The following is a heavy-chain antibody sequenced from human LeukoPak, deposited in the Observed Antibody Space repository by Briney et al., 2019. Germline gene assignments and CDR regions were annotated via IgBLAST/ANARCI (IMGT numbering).Heavy chain of an antibody. D-gene: IGHD6-13*01. CDR3: AGGGVAAAAYFDY. CDR1: GGSISSYY. Sequence: SETLSLTCTVSGGSISSYYWSWIRQPPGKGLEWIGYIYYSGSTNYNPSLKSRVTISVDTSKNQFSLKLSSVTAADTAVYYCAGGGVAAAAYFDYWGQGTLVTVSS. CDR2: IYYSGST. V-gene: IGHV4-59*01. J-gene: IGHJ4*02.